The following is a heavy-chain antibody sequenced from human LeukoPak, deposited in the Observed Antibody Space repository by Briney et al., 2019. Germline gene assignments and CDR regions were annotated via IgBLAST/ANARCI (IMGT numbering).Heavy chain of an antibody. J-gene: IGHJ4*02. CDR3: ATGTIYMQFDY. CDR2: IYTSGST. D-gene: IGHD3-9*01. V-gene: IGHV4-4*09. CDR1: GGSISSYY. Sequence: SETLSLTCTVSGGSISSYYWSWIRQPPGKGLEWIGYIYTSGSTNYNPSLKSRATISVDTSKNQFSLKLSSVTAADTAVYYCATGTIYMQFDYWGQGTLVTVSS.